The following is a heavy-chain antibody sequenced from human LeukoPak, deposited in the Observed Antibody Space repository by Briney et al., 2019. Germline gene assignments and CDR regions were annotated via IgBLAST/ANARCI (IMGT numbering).Heavy chain of an antibody. CDR2: ISYDGRNK. CDR3: ARDATPQYPTGWVFFDL. CDR1: GFXFNNYG. V-gene: IGHV3-30*03. J-gene: IGHJ4*02. Sequence: GGSLRLSCAASGFXFNNYGIHWVRQAPGKGLEWVAVISYDGRNKQYADSVKGRFSISRDDSKNTVYLQMNSLRAEDTAVYYCARDATPQYPTGWVFFDLWGQGTLVTVSS. D-gene: IGHD6-19*01.